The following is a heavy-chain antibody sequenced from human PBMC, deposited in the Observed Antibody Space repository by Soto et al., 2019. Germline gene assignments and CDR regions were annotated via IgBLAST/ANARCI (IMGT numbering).Heavy chain of an antibody. J-gene: IGHJ4*02. CDR1: GGSISSYY. CDR3: ARSPGGYYFDY. Sequence: PSETLSLTCTVSGGSISSYYWSWIRQPPGKGLGWIGYIYYSGSTNYNPSLKSRVTISVDTSKNQFSLKLSSVTAADTAVYYCARSPGGYYFDYWGQGTLVTVSS. V-gene: IGHV4-59*01. D-gene: IGHD2-8*02. CDR2: IYYSGST.